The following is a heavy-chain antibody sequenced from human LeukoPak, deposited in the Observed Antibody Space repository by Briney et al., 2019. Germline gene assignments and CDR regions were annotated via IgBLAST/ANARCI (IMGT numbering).Heavy chain of an antibody. V-gene: IGHV4-39*07. Sequence: SETLSFTCTVSGDSISSSSYYWGWIRQPPGKGLEWIGSIHYSGSTNYNPSLKSRVTISVDTSKNQFSLKLSSVTAADTAVYYCARGYCSGGSCYSYYYYNYMDVWGKGTTVTVSS. CDR2: IHYSGST. CDR3: ARGYCSGGSCYSYYYYNYMDV. J-gene: IGHJ6*03. CDR1: GDSISSSSYY. D-gene: IGHD2-15*01.